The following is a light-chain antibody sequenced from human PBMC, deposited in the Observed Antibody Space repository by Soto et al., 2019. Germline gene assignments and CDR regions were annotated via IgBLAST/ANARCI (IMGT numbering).Light chain of an antibody. CDR1: SSDVGGYNY. V-gene: IGLV2-14*01. CDR2: DVS. J-gene: IGLJ1*01. Sequence: QSALTQPASVSGSPGQSITISCTGTSSDVGGYNYVSWYQQHPGKAPKLMIYDVSNRPSGVSNRFSGSKSGNTASLTTSGLHAEDDADYYCSSYTRSSTLYVFGTGTKLTVL. CDR3: SSYTRSSTLYV.